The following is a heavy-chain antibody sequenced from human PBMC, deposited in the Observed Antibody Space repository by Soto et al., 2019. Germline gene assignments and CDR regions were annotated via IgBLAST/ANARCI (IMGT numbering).Heavy chain of an antibody. V-gene: IGHV2-5*02. CDR1: GFSLTTSGVG. CDR3: HPRTLRVQWWLDP. Sequence: QITLKESGPTLVKPTQTLTLTCTFSGFSLTTSGVGVGGIRQPPGKALEGLAPIYWDDNKRYSPPLKRRQTTPKEPPKTRGALPMPNRAPADKATYFCHPRTLRVQWWLDPWGRGTLFPVS. CDR2: IYWDDNK. J-gene: IGHJ5*02. D-gene: IGHD3-10*01.